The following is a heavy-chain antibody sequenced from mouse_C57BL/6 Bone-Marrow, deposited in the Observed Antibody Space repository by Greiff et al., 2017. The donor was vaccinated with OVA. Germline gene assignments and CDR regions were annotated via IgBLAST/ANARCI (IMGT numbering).Heavy chain of an antibody. V-gene: IGHV1-81*01. Sequence: VQLQESGAELARPGASVKLSCKASGYTFTSYGISWVKQRTGQGLEWIGEIYPRSGNTYYNEKFKGKATLTADKSSSTAYMELRSLTSEDSAVYVCARSGTTVVATGDFDYWGQGTTLTVSS. J-gene: IGHJ2*01. D-gene: IGHD1-1*01. CDR1: GYTFTSYG. CDR3: ARSGTTVVATGDFDY. CDR2: IYPRSGNT.